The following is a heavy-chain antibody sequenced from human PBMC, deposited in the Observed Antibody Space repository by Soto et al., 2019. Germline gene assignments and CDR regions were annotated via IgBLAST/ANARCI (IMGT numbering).Heavy chain of an antibody. J-gene: IGHJ4*02. D-gene: IGHD3-3*01. CDR3: AITLECLTPADY. V-gene: IGHV1-18*01. Sequence: ASVKVSCKASGYTFTSYGISWVRQAPGQGLEWMGWISAYNGNTNYAQKLQGRVTMTTDTSTSTAYMELRSLRSDDTAVYYCAITLECLTPADYWDQGTLGTVSS. CDR2: ISAYNGNT. CDR1: GYTFTSYG.